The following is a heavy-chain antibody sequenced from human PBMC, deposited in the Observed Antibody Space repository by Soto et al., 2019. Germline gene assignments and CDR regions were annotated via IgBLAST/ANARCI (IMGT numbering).Heavy chain of an antibody. J-gene: IGHJ6*02. V-gene: IGHV3-23*01. CDR1: GFTLSGYA. CDR2: NSGSGGST. D-gene: IGHD1-26*01. Sequence: QTGGSLRLSCAASGFTLSGYAMSWVRQAPGKGLEWVSGNSGSGGSTYYADSVKGRFTISRDNSKNTLYLQMNSLRAEDTAVYYCAKDTRGSSPAYYYYGMDVWGQGTTVTVSS. CDR3: AKDTRGSSPAYYYYGMDV.